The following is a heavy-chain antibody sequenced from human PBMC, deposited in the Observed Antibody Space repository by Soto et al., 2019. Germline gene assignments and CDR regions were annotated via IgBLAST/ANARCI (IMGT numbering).Heavy chain of an antibody. CDR1: GFTFSSYW. CDR2: INSDGSST. Sequence: PXVSLRLSCAASGFTFSSYWMHWVRQAPGKGLVWVSRINSDGSSTSYADSVKGRFTISRDNAKNTLYLQMNSLRAEDTAVYYCARGRGYCSGGSCLYGMDVWGQGTTVTVSS. CDR3: ARGRGYCSGGSCLYGMDV. J-gene: IGHJ6*02. D-gene: IGHD2-15*01. V-gene: IGHV3-74*01.